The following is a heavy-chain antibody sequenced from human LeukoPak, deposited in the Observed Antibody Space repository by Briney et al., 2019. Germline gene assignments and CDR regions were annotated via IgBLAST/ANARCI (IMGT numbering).Heavy chain of an antibody. CDR2: INAGNGNT. J-gene: IGHJ4*02. D-gene: IGHD3-22*01. CDR3: ASAAPYHYYDSSGGFDY. V-gene: IGHV1-3*01. Sequence: ASVKVSCKASGYTFTSYAMHWVRQAPGQRLEWMGWINAGNGNTKYSQKFQGRVTITRDTSASTAYMELSRLRSDDTAVYYCASAAPYHYYDSSGGFDYWGQGTLVTVSS. CDR1: GYTFTSYA.